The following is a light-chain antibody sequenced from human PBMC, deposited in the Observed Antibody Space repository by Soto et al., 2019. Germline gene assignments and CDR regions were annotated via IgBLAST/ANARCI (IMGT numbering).Light chain of an antibody. CDR3: CSYAGSLALME. V-gene: IGLV2-23*02. J-gene: IGLJ2*01. Sequence: QSVLTQPASVSGSPGQSITISCTGTSSDVGSYNLVSWYQQYPGKAPKLMIYEVSKRPSGVSNRFPGSKSGNTASLTISGLQAEDEADYYCCSYAGSLALMEFGGGTKVTVL. CDR1: SSDVGSYNL. CDR2: EVS.